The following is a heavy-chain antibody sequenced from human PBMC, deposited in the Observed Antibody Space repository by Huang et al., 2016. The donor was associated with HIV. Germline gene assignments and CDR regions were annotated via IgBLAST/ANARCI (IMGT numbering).Heavy chain of an antibody. J-gene: IGHJ4*02. V-gene: IGHV1-8*01. D-gene: IGHD2-15*01. CDR1: GYNFTSYD. CDR3: ARGYCTGGTCYLYFDF. CDR2: MNPNSGKR. Sequence: QVQLVQSGAEVKKPGASVKVSCKASGYNFTSYDINWVRQATGQGLEWMGWMNPNSGKRGYAQKFQGRVSMTRNTSMSTADMELSGLRSEDTAVYYCARGYCTGGTCYLYFDFWGQGTLVTVS.